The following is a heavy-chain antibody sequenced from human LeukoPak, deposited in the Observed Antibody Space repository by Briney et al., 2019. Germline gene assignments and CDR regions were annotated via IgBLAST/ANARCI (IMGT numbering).Heavy chain of an antibody. D-gene: IGHD3-10*01. CDR3: ARAGA. V-gene: IGHV4-39*07. J-gene: IGHJ5*02. CDR2: IFYTGST. CDR1: GGSISSSSYY. Sequence: SETLSLTCTVSGGSISSSSYYWGWIRQPPGKGLEWIGNIFYTGSTYYNPSLKSRVSIFGETSKNQFSLRLRSVTAAETAVYYCARAGAWGQGTLVTVSS.